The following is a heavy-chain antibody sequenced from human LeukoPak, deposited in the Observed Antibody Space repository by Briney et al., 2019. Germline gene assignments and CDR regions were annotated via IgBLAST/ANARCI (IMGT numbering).Heavy chain of an antibody. J-gene: IGHJ4*02. D-gene: IGHD2-15*01. CDR1: GFTFSSYA. CDR3: AKDSGDFRYCSGGSCHGPGYFDY. V-gene: IGHV3-23*01. CDR2: ISSSGGST. Sequence: GGSLRLSCAASGFTFSSYAMSWVRQAPGKGLEWVSAISSSGGSTYYADSVKGRFTISRDNSKNTLYLQMNSLRAEDTAVYYCAKDSGDFRYCSGGSCHGPGYFDYWGQGTLVTVSS.